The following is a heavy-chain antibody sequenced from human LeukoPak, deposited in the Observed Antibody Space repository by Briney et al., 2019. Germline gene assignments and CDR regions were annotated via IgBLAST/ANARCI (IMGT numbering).Heavy chain of an antibody. CDR2: IYYSGST. CDR3: ARVNCGGDCYSTRGDWFDP. Sequence: SETLSLTCTVSGGSISSYYWSWIRQPPGKGLEWIGYIYYSGSTNYNPSLKSRVTISVDTSKNQFSLKLSSVTAADTAVYYCARVNCGGDCYSTRGDWFDPWGQGTLLTVSS. V-gene: IGHV4-59*01. J-gene: IGHJ5*02. D-gene: IGHD2-21*02. CDR1: GGSISSYY.